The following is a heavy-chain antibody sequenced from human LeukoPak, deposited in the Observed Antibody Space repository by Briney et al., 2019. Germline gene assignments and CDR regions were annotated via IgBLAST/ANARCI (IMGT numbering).Heavy chain of an antibody. CDR3: ARAYYCSGGSCVGGPFDP. J-gene: IGHJ5*02. D-gene: IGHD2-15*01. CDR1: GYSISSGYY. Sequence: SETLSLTCTVSGYSISSGYYWGWIRQPPGKGLEWIGSIYHSGSTYYNPSLKSRVTISVDTSKNQFSLKLSSVTAADTAVYYCARAYYCSGGSCVGGPFDPWGQGTLVTVSS. CDR2: IYHSGST. V-gene: IGHV4-38-2*02.